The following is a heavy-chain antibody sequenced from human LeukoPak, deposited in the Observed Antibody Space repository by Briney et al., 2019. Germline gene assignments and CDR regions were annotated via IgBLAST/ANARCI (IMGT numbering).Heavy chain of an antibody. V-gene: IGHV4-59*01. CDR2: IFYAGST. CDR1: GGSISSYY. D-gene: IGHD6-25*01. Sequence: PSETLSLTCTVSGGSISSYYWSWIRQPPGKGLEWIGYIFYAGSTNYNPSLKSRVSISVDSSKNQFSLRLSSVTAADTAVYYSARGAGFFNYWGQGTLVTVSS. J-gene: IGHJ4*02. CDR3: ARGAGFFNY.